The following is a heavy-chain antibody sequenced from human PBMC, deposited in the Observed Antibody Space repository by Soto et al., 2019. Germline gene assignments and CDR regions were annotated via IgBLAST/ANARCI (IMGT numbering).Heavy chain of an antibody. CDR2: INPNSGGT. CDR3: ARDRQQLVPSIREHYGMDV. D-gene: IGHD6-13*01. Sequence: ASVKVSCKASGYTFTGYYMRWVRQAPGQGLEWMGWINPNSGGTNYAQKFQGWVTMTRDTSISTAYMELSRLRSDDTAVYYCARDRQQLVPSIREHYGMDVWGQGTTVTVSS. V-gene: IGHV1-2*04. CDR1: GYTFTGYY. J-gene: IGHJ6*02.